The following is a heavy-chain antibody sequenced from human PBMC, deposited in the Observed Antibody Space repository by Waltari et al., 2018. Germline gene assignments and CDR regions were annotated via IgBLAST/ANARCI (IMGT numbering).Heavy chain of an antibody. CDR1: GYIFSNYG. CDR2: ISGYNGDA. D-gene: IGHD3-16*01. J-gene: IGHJ4*02. Sequence: QLVQSGAEVKKPGASVKVSCKGSGYIFSNYGVTWVRQAPGQGLGWMGWISGYNGDAKSEEKCEGRGTMTRDTSTSTAYMEIRGLRSDDTAVYVCARDDGDSSAFGGFWGQGTQVTVSS. V-gene: IGHV1-18*01. CDR3: ARDDGDSSAFGGF.